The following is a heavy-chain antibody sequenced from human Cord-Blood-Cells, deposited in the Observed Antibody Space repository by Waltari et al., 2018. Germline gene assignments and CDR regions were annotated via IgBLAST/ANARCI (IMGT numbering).Heavy chain of an antibody. Sequence: QVQLVQSGAEVKKHGSSVKVSCKASGGTFSRYAISWVRQAPGQGLEWMGGIITIFGTANYAQKFQGSVTMTADESTSTAYMELSSLRSEDTAVYYCASPKYDLDWSYYYYYMDVWGKGTTVTVSS. CDR1: GGTFSRYA. CDR2: IITIFGTA. CDR3: ASPKYDLDWSYYYYYMDV. J-gene: IGHJ6*03. D-gene: IGHD1-1*01. V-gene: IGHV1-69*01.